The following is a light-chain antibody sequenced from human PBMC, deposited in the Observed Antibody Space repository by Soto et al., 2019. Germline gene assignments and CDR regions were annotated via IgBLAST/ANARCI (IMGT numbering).Light chain of an antibody. V-gene: IGLV1-51*02. CDR3: GTWDSSLSAAV. CDR1: SSNIGNNY. Sequence: QSVLTQPPSVSAAPGQKFTISCSGTSSNIGNNYGSWYQQLPGTAPKLLIYENNKRPSGMPDRFSGSKSGTSATLGITGLQTGDEADYYCGTWDSSLSAAVFGGGTKVTVL. J-gene: IGLJ3*02. CDR2: ENN.